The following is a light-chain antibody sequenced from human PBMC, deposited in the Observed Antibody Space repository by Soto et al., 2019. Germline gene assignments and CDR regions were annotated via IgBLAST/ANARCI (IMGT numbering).Light chain of an antibody. CDR2: DAS. Sequence: EIVLTHSPATLSLSPGERATLSCGASQSVSSSYLAWYQQKPGLAPRLLIYDASSRATGIPDRFSGSGSGTDFTLPISRLEPEDFAVYYCQQYGSSPPITFGQGTRLEIK. CDR1: QSVSSSY. J-gene: IGKJ5*01. V-gene: IGKV3D-20*01. CDR3: QQYGSSPPIT.